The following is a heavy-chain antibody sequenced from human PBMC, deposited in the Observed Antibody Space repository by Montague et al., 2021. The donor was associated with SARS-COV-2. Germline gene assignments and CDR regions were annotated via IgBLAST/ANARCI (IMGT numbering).Heavy chain of an antibody. Sequence: SETLSLTCSVSGASLSGPCRTWICVWQATGKELVWKVSTNIDTDCHTHHKPSLTIRLTISVDMSQSEFSFKAKAVTAADTAVYYCARFVMIGRDDYPDYWGQGTLVTVSS. D-gene: IGHD3-16*01. J-gene: IGHJ4*02. V-gene: IGHV4-4*09. CDR3: ARFVMIGRDDYPDY. CDR1: GASLSGPC. CDR2: TNIDTDCHT.